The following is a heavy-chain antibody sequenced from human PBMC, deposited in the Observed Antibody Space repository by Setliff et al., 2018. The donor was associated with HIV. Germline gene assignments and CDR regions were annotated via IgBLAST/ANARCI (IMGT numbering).Heavy chain of an antibody. V-gene: IGHV4-34*01. CDR2: INHSGST. D-gene: IGHD2-15*01. J-gene: IGHJ4*02. CDR3: ARDGTYCSGGTCGKIFDY. CDR1: ASFSAYY. Sequence: ASFSAYYWSWIRQPPGKGLEWIGEINHSGSTNYNPSLNSRVTMSVDTSKNQFSLKLDSVTAADTAVYYCARDGTYCSGGTCGKIFDYWGQGTLVTVSS.